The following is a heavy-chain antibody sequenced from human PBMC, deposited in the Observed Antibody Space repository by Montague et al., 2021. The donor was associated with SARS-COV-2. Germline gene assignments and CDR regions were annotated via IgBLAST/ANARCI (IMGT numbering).Heavy chain of an antibody. CDR1: GVSLSGYY. CDR3: ARGIRGVITLFDYYPMDV. Sequence: SETLSLTCAVYGVSLSGYYWTWIRQHPGKGLEWIGDINHGGRTNYNPSLKSRVTISAETSKNQFSLGVNSVTAADTAVYFCARGIRGVITLFDYYPMDVWGQGATVAVSS. D-gene: IGHD3-10*01. V-gene: IGHV4-34*01. J-gene: IGHJ6*02. CDR2: INHGGRT.